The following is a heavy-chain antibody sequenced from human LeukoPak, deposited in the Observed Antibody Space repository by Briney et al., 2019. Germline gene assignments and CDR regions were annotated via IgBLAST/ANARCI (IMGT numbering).Heavy chain of an antibody. D-gene: IGHD6-19*01. CDR1: GFTVSSHY. CDR2: IYSGGST. V-gene: IGHV3-53*04. CDR3: ARAPEWLIFDY. Sequence: GGSLRLSCAASGFTVSSHYMSWVRQAPGKGLEWVSVIYSGGSTYYADSVKGRFTISRHNSKNTLYLQMNSLRAEDTAVYYCARAPEWLIFDYWGQGTLVTVSS. J-gene: IGHJ4*02.